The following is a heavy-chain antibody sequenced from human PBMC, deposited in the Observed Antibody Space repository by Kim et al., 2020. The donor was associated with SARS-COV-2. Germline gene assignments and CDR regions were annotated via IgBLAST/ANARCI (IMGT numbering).Heavy chain of an antibody. J-gene: IGHJ4*02. V-gene: IGHV4-30-4*01. D-gene: IGHD3-22*01. CDR2: IYYSGST. Sequence: SETLSLTCTVSGGSISSGDYYWSWIRQPPGKGLEWIGYIYYSGSTYYNPSLKSRVTISVDTSKNQFSLKLSSVTAADTAVYYCARETPRSNDSSGYVDYWGQGTLVTVSS. CDR1: GGSISSGDYY. CDR3: ARETPRSNDSSGYVDY.